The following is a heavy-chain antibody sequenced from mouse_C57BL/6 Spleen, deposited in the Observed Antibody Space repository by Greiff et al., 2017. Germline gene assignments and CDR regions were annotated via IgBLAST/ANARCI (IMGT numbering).Heavy chain of an antibody. CDR3: ARRDDYPWFAY. J-gene: IGHJ3*01. CDR1: GFNIKNNY. CDR2: IDPANGNT. V-gene: IGHV14-3*01. Sequence: VQLQQSVAELVRPGASVKLSCTASGFNIKNNYMHWVKQRPEQGLEWIGRIDPANGNTKYAPKFQGKATITADTSSNTAYLQLSSLTSEDTAIYYCARRDDYPWFAYWGQGTLVTVSA. D-gene: IGHD2-4*01.